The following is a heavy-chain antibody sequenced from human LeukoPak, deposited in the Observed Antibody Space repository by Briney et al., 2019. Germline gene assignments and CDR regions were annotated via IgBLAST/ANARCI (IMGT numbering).Heavy chain of an antibody. CDR2: INPKSGAT. Sequence: ASVKVSCKASGYTFTSYAMHWVRQAPGQGLEWMGWINPKSGATNYAQKFQGRVTMTRDTSISTAYMELRRLRSDDTAVYYCAREGPTYNWKRDWFDPWGQGTLVTVSS. D-gene: IGHD1-20*01. CDR1: GYTFTSYA. CDR3: AREGPTYNWKRDWFDP. J-gene: IGHJ5*02. V-gene: IGHV1-2*02.